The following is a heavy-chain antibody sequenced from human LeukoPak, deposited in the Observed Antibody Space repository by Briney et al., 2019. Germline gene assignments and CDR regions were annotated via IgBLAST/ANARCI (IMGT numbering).Heavy chain of an antibody. D-gene: IGHD5/OR15-5a*01. J-gene: IGHJ4*02. CDR3: ARGGSTWLGY. Sequence: PGGSLRLSCAASGFTFSTYWMHWVRQVPGKELVWVSRTHSDGTATNYADSVKGRFTISRDNAKNTLYLQMNSLRAEDTAVYYCARGGSTWLGYWGQGTLVTVSS. CDR1: GFTFSTYW. CDR2: THSDGTAT. V-gene: IGHV3-74*01.